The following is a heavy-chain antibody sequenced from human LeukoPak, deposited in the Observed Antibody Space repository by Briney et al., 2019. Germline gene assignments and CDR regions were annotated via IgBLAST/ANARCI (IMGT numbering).Heavy chain of an antibody. J-gene: IGHJ4*02. Sequence: SETLSLTCTVSGGSINSYYWSWIRQPPGKGLEWIGYIYYSGSTNYNPSLKSRVTISVDTSKNQFSLKLSSVTAADTAVYYCARDPPEFWSGYYPYYFDYWGQGTLVTVSS. D-gene: IGHD3-3*01. CDR1: GGSINSYY. CDR2: IYYSGST. CDR3: ARDPPEFWSGYYPYYFDY. V-gene: IGHV4-59*12.